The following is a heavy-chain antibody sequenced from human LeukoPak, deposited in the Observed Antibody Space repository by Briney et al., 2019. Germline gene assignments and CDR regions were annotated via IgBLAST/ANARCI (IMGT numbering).Heavy chain of an antibody. CDR2: INPNSGGT. CDR3: ARRTGGVIAPFDY. Sequence: ASVKVSRKASGYTFTGYYMHWVRQAPGQGLGWMGRINPNSGGTNYAQKFQGRVTMTRDTSISTAYMELSRLRSDDTAVYYCARRTGGVIAPFDYWGQGTLVTVSS. V-gene: IGHV1-2*06. D-gene: IGHD3-16*02. CDR1: GYTFTGYY. J-gene: IGHJ4*02.